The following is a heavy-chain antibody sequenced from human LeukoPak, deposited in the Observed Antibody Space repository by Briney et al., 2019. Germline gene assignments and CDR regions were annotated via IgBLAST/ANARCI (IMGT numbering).Heavy chain of an antibody. V-gene: IGHV1-2*04. D-gene: IGHD3-22*01. Sequence: ASVKVSCKDSGYTFTGYYMQWVRQAPGQGLEWMGWINPNSGGTNYAQKFQGWVTMTRDTSISTAYMELSRLRSDDTAVYYCARDLTYYYDSSGYYSLVYWGQGTLVTVSS. CDR2: INPNSGGT. CDR3: ARDLTYYYDSSGYYSLVY. CDR1: GYTFTGYY. J-gene: IGHJ4*02.